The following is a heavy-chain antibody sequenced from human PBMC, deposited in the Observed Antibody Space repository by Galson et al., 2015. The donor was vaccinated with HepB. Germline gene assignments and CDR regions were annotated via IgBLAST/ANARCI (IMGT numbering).Heavy chain of an antibody. V-gene: IGHV3-66*01. CDR3: ARDSREDYDFWSGYYWGDYYYYGMDV. Sequence: SLRLSCAASGFTVSSNYMSWVRQAPGKGLEWVSVIYSGGSTYYADSVKGRFTISRDNAKNTLYLQMNSLRAEDTAVYYCARDSREDYDFWSGYYWGDYYYYGMDVWGQGTTVTVSS. CDR1: GFTVSSNY. CDR2: IYSGGST. J-gene: IGHJ6*02. D-gene: IGHD3-3*01.